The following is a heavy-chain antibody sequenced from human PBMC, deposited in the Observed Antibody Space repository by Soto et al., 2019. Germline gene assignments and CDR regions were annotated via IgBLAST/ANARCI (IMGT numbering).Heavy chain of an antibody. Sequence: QVQLVQSGAEVKKPGASLKFSCKTSGYTFTSYHISWVRQAPGQGLEWMGWISAYNSNTNYAQKFQGRVTMTTDTLTSTAYMELRSLRSDDTAVYYCARDTPPTDYWGQGTLVTVSS. CDR2: ISAYNSNT. V-gene: IGHV1-18*01. CDR3: ARDTPPTDY. CDR1: GYTFTSYH. J-gene: IGHJ4*02.